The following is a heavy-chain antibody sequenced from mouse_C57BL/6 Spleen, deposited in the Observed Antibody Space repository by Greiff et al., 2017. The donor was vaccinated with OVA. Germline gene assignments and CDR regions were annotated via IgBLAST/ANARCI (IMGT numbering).Heavy chain of an antibody. D-gene: IGHD2-3*01. CDR2: ISSGSSTI. J-gene: IGHJ4*01. Sequence: DVMLVESGGGLVKPGGSLKLSCAASGFTFSDYGMHWVRQAPEKGLEWVAYISSGSSTIYYADTVKGRFPISRDNAKNTLFLQMTSLRSEDTAMYYCAKGMGAMDYWGQGTSVTVSS. CDR1: GFTFSDYG. CDR3: AKGMGAMDY. V-gene: IGHV5-17*01.